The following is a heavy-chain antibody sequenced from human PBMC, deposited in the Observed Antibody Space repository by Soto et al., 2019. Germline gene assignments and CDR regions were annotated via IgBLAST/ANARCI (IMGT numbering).Heavy chain of an antibody. Sequence: GASVKVSCKASGYTFTGYAMHWVRQAPGQGLEWMGIIHPSGGITSYAQKFQGRVTMTRDTSTSTVYMELSSLRSDDTAVYYCARGKWYGGPQPSNFDYWGQGTLVTVSS. D-gene: IGHD4-17*01. CDR1: GYTFTGYA. CDR3: ARGKWYGGPQPSNFDY. CDR2: IHPSGGIT. V-gene: IGHV1-46*01. J-gene: IGHJ4*02.